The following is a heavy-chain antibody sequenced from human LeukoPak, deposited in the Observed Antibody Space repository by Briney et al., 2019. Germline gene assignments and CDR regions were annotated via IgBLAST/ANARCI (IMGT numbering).Heavy chain of an antibody. CDR1: GGSISSGAYY. CDR3: ARVALGSGSFHAFDI. CDR2: IYHSGST. J-gene: IGHJ3*02. D-gene: IGHD3-10*01. Sequence: SQTLSLTCTVSGGSISSGAYYWSWIRQHPGKGLEWIGYIYHSGSTYYNPPLKSRLTISVEMSKNQLSLKLSSVTAADTAVYYCARVALGSGSFHAFDIWGQGTMVTVSS. V-gene: IGHV4-31*03.